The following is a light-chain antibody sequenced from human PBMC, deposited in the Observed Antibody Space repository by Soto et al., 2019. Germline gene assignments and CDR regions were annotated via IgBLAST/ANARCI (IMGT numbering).Light chain of an antibody. CDR2: KAS. V-gene: IGKV1-5*03. J-gene: IGKJ1*01. Sequence: DIQMTQSPSTLSAIVGDRVTITCRASQSISRWVAWYQQKPGKAPKLLIYKASSLESGVPSRFSGSGSGTEFTLTISTLQPDDFATYYCQQYETYSRTFGQGTKVEIK. CDR3: QQYETYSRT. CDR1: QSISRW.